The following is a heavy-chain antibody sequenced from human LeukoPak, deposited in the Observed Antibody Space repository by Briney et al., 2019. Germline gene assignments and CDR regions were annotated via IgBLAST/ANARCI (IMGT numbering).Heavy chain of an antibody. CDR3: AREQRGYSGYDSNY. Sequence: SETLSLTCAVYGGSISGYYWSWIRQPPGKGLEWIGEINHSGSTNYNPSLKSRVTISVDTSKNQFSLKLSSVTAADTAVYYCAREQRGYSGYDSNYWGQGTLVTVSS. V-gene: IGHV4-34*01. CDR1: GGSISGYY. J-gene: IGHJ4*02. D-gene: IGHD5-12*01. CDR2: INHSGST.